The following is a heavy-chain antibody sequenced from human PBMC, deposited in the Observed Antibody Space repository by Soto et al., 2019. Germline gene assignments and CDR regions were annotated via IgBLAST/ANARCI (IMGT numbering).Heavy chain of an antibody. J-gene: IGHJ5*02. CDR3: ARSARKWLSLYNWFDP. V-gene: IGHV3-48*02. D-gene: IGHD6-19*01. Sequence: GGSLRLSCAASGFTFSGYSMNWVLQAPWKGLEWGSYISRSSSTIYYADSVKGRFTISRDNAKNSLYLQMNSLRDEDTVVYYCARSARKWLSLYNWFDPWGQGTLVTVSS. CDR1: GFTFSGYS. CDR2: ISRSSSTI.